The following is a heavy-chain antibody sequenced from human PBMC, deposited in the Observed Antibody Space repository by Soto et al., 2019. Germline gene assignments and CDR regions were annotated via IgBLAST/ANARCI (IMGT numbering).Heavy chain of an antibody. V-gene: IGHV4-30-2*01. J-gene: IGHJ6*02. CDR2: IYPSGSA. D-gene: IGHD3-3*01. CDR3: AREIFPYGMDV. Sequence: QVQLQESGSGLVKPSQTLSLTCAVSGGSISSGGYSWSWIRQPPGRGLEWIGNIYPSGSANYSPSLMTRATISLDRSMNQFSLKLPSVTAADTAICYCAREIFPYGMDVWGPGTTVTVSS. CDR1: GGSISSGGYS.